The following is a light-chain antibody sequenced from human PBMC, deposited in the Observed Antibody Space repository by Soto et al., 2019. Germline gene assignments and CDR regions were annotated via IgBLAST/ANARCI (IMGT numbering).Light chain of an antibody. Sequence: EIVLTQSPGTLSSSPGERDTLSCRASQSVSSSYLAWYQQKPGQAPRLLIYGASSRATGISDRFSGSGSGTDFTLTISRLEPEDFAVYYCQQYGSSPGWTFGQGTKVDIK. CDR3: QQYGSSPGWT. J-gene: IGKJ1*01. V-gene: IGKV3-20*01. CDR1: QSVSSSY. CDR2: GAS.